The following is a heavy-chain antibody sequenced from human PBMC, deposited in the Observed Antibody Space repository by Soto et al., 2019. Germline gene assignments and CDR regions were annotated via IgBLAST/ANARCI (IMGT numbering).Heavy chain of an antibody. CDR2: IIPIFGTA. Sequence: ASVKVSCKASGGTFSSYAISWVRQAPGQGLEWMGGIIPIFGTANYAQKFQGRVTITADESTSTAYMELSSLRSEDTAVYYYASPHPEYSSSWVHFDYWGQGTLVTVPS. CDR3: ASPHPEYSSSWVHFDY. CDR1: GGTFSSYA. J-gene: IGHJ4*02. D-gene: IGHD6-6*01. V-gene: IGHV1-69*13.